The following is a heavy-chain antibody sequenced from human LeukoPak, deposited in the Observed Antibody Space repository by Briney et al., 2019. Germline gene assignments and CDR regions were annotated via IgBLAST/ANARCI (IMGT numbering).Heavy chain of an antibody. CDR3: AKDARRSSGWYFFDH. CDR2: ISDSGGTT. V-gene: IGHV3-23*01. J-gene: IGHJ4*02. Sequence: PGGSLRLSCVASGFTFSNLAMGWVRQAPGKGLEWVSVISDSGGTTYYADSVKGRFTISRDNSRNTLYLQMNSLRVEDTAVYYCAKDARRSSGWYFFDHWGQGILVTVSS. CDR1: GFTFSNLA. D-gene: IGHD6-19*01.